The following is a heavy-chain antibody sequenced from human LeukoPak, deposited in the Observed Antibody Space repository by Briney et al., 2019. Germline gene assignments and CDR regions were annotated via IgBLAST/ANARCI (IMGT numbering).Heavy chain of an antibody. CDR3: AKDTNWSFHD. J-gene: IGHJ4*02. Sequence: GGSLRLSCAASGFTFSSYGIHWVRQAPGKGLEWVAFIRYDGSKKYYGDSVKGRFTVSRDNSQNTLNLQMDSLRAEDTAVYYCAKDTNWSFHDWGQGTLVTVSS. D-gene: IGHD1-1*01. V-gene: IGHV3-30*02. CDR1: GFTFSSYG. CDR2: IRYDGSKK.